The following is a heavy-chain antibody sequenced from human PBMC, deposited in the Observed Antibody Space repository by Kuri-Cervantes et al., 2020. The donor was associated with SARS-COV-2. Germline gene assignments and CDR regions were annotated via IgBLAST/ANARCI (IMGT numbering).Heavy chain of an antibody. CDR1: GGSISSYY. D-gene: IGHD3/OR15-3a*01. V-gene: IGHV4-59*08. CDR3: ARVDWGSGHFDY. Sequence: SETLSLTCTVSGGSISSYYWSWIRQPPGKGLEWIGYICYSGSTNYNPSLKSRATISVDTSKNQFSLRLNSVTAADTAVYYCARVDWGSGHFDYWGRGTLVTVSS. J-gene: IGHJ4*02. CDR2: ICYSGST.